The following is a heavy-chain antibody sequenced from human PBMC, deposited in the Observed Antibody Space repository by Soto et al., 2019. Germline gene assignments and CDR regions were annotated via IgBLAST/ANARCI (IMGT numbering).Heavy chain of an antibody. CDR2: ISATGGGT. Sequence: GGSLRLSCADSGFKFSNYAMSWVRQAPGKGLEWVSLISATGGGTYYADSVKGRFTISRDNSHNTLYLQVHSLTAEDTAVYYCAKDRRAGGNSAFYFDFWGQGAQVTVSS. V-gene: IGHV3-23*01. CDR1: GFKFSNYA. D-gene: IGHD3-16*01. J-gene: IGHJ4*02. CDR3: AKDRRAGGNSAFYFDF.